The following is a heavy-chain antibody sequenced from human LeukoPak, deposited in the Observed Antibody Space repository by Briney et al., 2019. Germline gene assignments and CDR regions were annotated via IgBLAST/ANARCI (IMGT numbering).Heavy chain of an antibody. CDR1: GYSFTSYW. CDR2: IYPGDSDT. CDR3: ASLIAAAGTKVDY. V-gene: IGHV5-51*01. Sequence: GESLKISCRGSGYSFTSYWIGWVRQMPGKGLEWMGIIYPGDSDTRYSPSFQGQVTISADKSISTAYLQWSSLKASDTAMYYCASLIAAAGTKVDYWGQGTLVTVSS. D-gene: IGHD6-13*01. J-gene: IGHJ4*02.